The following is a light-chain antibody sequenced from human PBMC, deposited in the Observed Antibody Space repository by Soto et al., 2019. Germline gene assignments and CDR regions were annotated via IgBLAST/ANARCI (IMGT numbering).Light chain of an antibody. CDR1: QSVSSSY. J-gene: IGKJ5*01. CDR3: QQYGSSPIT. CDR2: GAS. Sequence: EIVLTQSPGTLSLSPGEIATLSFSASQSVSSSYLAWYQQKPGQAPRLLIYGASSRATGIPDRFSGSGSGTDFTLTISRLEPEDFAVYYRQQYGSSPITFGQGTRLEI. V-gene: IGKV3-20*01.